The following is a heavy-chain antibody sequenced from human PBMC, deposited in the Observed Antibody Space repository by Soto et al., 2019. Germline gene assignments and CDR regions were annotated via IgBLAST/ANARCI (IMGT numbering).Heavy chain of an antibody. CDR2: TYYKSKWNN. J-gene: IGHJ6*02. D-gene: IGHD3-10*01. V-gene: IGHV6-1*01. CDR1: GDSVFSNSAG. Sequence: SPTISLTCVISGDSVFSNSAGWNWIRQSPSRGLEWLGRTYYKSKWNNDYALSVKSRITINPDTSKNQFSLHLYSVTPEDTAVYYWTGITSFRGMDVWGQAASVT. CDR3: TGITSFRGMDV.